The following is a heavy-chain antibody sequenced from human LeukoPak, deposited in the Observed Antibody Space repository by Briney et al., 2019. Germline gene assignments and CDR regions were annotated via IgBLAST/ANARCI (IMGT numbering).Heavy chain of an antibody. CDR3: ARDFLLQSEGLFDY. CDR2: INHSGST. Sequence: SETLSLTCAVYGGSFSGYYWSWIRQTPGKGLEWIGEINHSGSTNYNPSLKSRVTISVDTSKNQFSLRLNSVTAADTAVYYCARDFLLQSEGLFDYWGQGTLVTVSS. V-gene: IGHV4-34*01. CDR1: GGSFSGYY. J-gene: IGHJ4*02. D-gene: IGHD4-11*01.